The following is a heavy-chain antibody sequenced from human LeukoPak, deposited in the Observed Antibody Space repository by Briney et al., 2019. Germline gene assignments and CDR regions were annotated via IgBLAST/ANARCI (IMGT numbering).Heavy chain of an antibody. D-gene: IGHD4-17*01. CDR3: ARGADTVADY. V-gene: IGHV4-59*01. Sequence: SETLSLTCTVSGGSISSYYWSWIRQPPGKGPEWIGYIYYSGSTNYNPSLKSRVTISVDTSKNQFSLNLSSVTAADTAVYYCARGADTVADYWGQGTLVTVSS. CDR2: IYYSGST. J-gene: IGHJ4*02. CDR1: GGSISSYY.